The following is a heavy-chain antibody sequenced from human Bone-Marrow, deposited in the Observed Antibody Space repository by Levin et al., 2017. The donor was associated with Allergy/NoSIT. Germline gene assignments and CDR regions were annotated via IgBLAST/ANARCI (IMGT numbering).Heavy chain of an antibody. CDR3: ARVAPYTGPYDGAFDL. V-gene: IGHV1-69*06. CDR2: IIPIFGRT. CDR1: GGTFSSDA. J-gene: IGHJ3*01. D-gene: IGHD1-26*01. Sequence: PLASVKVSCKTSGGTFSSDAFSWVRQAPGQGLEWMGGIIPIFGRTTYAQKFQGRITISADTTTNSAYMELSSLRSEDTAVYYCARVAPYTGPYDGAFDLWGQGTMVTVSS.